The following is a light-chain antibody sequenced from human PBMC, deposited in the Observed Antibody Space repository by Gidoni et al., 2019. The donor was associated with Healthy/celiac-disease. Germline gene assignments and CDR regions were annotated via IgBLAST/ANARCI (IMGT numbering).Light chain of an antibody. Sequence: NFMLPQPHSMSESHRKTVTISCTRSSGSIASDYVQWYQKHPGSSHTTVIYEDTQRPSGVSDLFSGSIDSSSNSASLTISGLKTEDEADDYCQSYDSSNQVFGGGTKLTAL. CDR3: QSYDSSNQV. CDR2: EDT. CDR1: SGSIASDY. J-gene: IGLJ2*01. V-gene: IGLV6-57*01.